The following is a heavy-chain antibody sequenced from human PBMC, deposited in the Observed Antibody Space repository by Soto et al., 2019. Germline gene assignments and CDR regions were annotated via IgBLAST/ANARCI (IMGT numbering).Heavy chain of an antibody. CDR2: MNPNSGNT. CDR3: ARAAPYSSSWYDYYYGMDV. J-gene: IGHJ6*02. D-gene: IGHD6-13*01. V-gene: IGHV1-8*01. Sequence: QVQLVQSGAEVKKPGASVKVSCKASGYTFTSYDINWVRQATGQGLEWMGWMNPNSGNTGYAQKFQGRVTMTRNTSISTAYMELSSLRSEDTAVYYCARAAPYSSSWYDYYYGMDVWGQGTTVTVSS. CDR1: GYTFTSYD.